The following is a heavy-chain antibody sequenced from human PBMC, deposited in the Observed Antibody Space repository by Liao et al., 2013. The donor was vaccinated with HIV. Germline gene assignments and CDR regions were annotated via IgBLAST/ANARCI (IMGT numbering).Heavy chain of an antibody. J-gene: IGHJ5*02. CDR2: IYYSGSA. CDR1: GASVRSYY. CDR3: ARGLYYYDSSGPRVWFDP. D-gene: IGHD3-22*01. V-gene: IGHV4-59*02. Sequence: QVELQESGPGLVKPSETLSLTCTVSGASVRSYYWSWIRQPPGKGLEWIGHIYYSGSANYNPSLKSRVTISVDTSKNQFSLKLSSVTAADTAVYYCARGLYYYDSSGPRVWFDPWGQGTLVTVSS.